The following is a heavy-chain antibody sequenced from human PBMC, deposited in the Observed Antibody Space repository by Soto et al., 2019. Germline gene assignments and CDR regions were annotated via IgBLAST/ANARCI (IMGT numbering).Heavy chain of an antibody. D-gene: IGHD3-22*01. CDR3: ARQYYYDSSGYYYRKGGPYWYFDL. CDR2: IWYDGSNK. J-gene: IGHJ2*01. V-gene: IGHV3-33*01. Sequence: PGGSLRLSCAASGFTFGSYGMHWVRQAPGKGLEWVAVIWYDGSNKYYADSVKGRFTISRDNSKNTLYLQMNSLRAEDTAVYYCARQYYYDSSGYYYRKGGPYWYFDLWGRGTLVTVSS. CDR1: GFTFGSYG.